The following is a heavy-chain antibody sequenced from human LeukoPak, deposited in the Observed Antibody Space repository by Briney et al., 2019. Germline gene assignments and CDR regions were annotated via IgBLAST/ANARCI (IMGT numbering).Heavy chain of an antibody. D-gene: IGHD3/OR15-3a*01. CDR2: IRDSGEA. V-gene: IGHV3-66*03. J-gene: IGHJ5*02. Sequence: GGSLRLSCAVSGFRVSDYYMSWFRQAPGKGLEWVGLIRDSGEAFYADFVRGRFAISRDESENTLYLQMNSLRVADTAVYFCARDRAALQDWVEFDPWGQGTPVIVSS. CDR1: GFRVSDYY. CDR3: ARDRAALQDWVEFDP.